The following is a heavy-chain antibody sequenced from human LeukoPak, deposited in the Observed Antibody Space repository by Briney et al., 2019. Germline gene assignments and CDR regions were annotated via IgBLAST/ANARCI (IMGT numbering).Heavy chain of an antibody. V-gene: IGHV3-48*03. D-gene: IGHD6-13*01. Sequence: GGSLRLSCAASGFSFSSYEMNWVRQAPGKGLEWVSHISSSGSTKYYADSVKGRFTIARDNAKNSLYLQMNSLRAEDSAVYYCARGAAAGYYYFDYWGQGTLVTVSS. CDR3: ARGAAAGYYYFDY. CDR2: ISSSGSTK. CDR1: GFSFSSYE. J-gene: IGHJ4*02.